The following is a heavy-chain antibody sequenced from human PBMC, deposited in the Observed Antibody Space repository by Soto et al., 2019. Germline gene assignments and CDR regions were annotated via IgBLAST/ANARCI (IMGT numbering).Heavy chain of an antibody. CDR1: GFTFSSYV. Sequence: QVQLVESGGGVVQPGRSLRLSCTASGFTFSSYVMDWVRQAPGKGLEWVAVISYDGSNKYDADSVTGRFTISRYNFKNTLYLQMNSLRAEDTAVYYWARDTVTYGMDVWGQGTTVTVAS. CDR3: ARDTVTYGMDV. D-gene: IGHD4-17*01. V-gene: IGHV3-30-3*01. J-gene: IGHJ6*02. CDR2: ISYDGSNK.